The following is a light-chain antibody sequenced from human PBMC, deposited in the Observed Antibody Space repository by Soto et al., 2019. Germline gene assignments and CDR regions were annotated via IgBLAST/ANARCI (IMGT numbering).Light chain of an antibody. CDR3: QSYDSSLSTSV. CDR1: SSNIGAGYD. CDR2: GIS. Sequence: QSVLTQPASVSGAPGQRVTISCTGSSSNIGAGYDVHWYQQLPGTAPKLLIYGISIRPTGVPDRFSGSKSGTSASLAITGLQAEDEADYHCQSYDSSLSTSVFGGGTKLTVL. J-gene: IGLJ2*01. V-gene: IGLV1-40*01.